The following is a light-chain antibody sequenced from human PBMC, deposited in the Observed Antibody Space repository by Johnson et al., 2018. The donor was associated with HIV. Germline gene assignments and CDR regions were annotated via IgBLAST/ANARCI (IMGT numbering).Light chain of an antibody. CDR3: AAWDDSLNGPYV. V-gene: IGLV1-44*01. Sequence: QSVLTQPPSASGTPGQRVTISCSGSSSNIGSNTVNWYQQLPGTAPKLLIYRNNQRPSGVPDRFSGSKSGTSASLAISGLQAEDEADYYCAAWDDSLNGPYVFGPGTKVTVL. CDR1: SSNIGSNT. J-gene: IGLJ1*01. CDR2: RNN.